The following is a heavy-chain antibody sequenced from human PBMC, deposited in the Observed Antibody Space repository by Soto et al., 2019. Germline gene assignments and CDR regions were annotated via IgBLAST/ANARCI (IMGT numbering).Heavy chain of an antibody. Sequence: SVKVSCKASGGTFSSYAISWVRQAPGQGLEWMGGIIPIFGTANYAQKFQGRVTITADESTSTAYMELSSLRSEDTAVYYCASFRDIVVVPDAPTPYHGMDVWGQGTTVTAP. V-gene: IGHV1-69*13. D-gene: IGHD2-2*01. CDR1: GGTFSSYA. CDR2: IIPIFGTA. J-gene: IGHJ6*02. CDR3: ASFRDIVVVPDAPTPYHGMDV.